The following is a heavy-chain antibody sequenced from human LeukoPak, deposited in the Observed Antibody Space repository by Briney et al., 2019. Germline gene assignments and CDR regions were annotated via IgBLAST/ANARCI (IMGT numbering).Heavy chain of an antibody. D-gene: IGHD3-22*01. CDR3: ARDYYDSSGYYDY. Sequence: SETLSLTCTVSGGSISSYYWSWIRQPPGKGLEWIGYIYYSGSTNYNPSLKSRVTISVDTSKNQFSLKLSSVTAADTAVYYCARDYYDSSGYYDYWGQGALVTVSS. J-gene: IGHJ4*02. CDR2: IYYSGST. CDR1: GGSISSYY. V-gene: IGHV4-59*01.